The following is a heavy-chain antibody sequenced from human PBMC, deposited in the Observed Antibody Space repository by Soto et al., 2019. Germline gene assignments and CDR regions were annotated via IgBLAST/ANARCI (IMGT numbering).Heavy chain of an antibody. D-gene: IGHD6-13*01. CDR1: GFTFDDYA. V-gene: IGHV3-9*01. J-gene: IGHJ6*02. CDR3: AKDNGLQQQLVSYYYYYGMDV. CDR2: ISWNSGSI. Sequence: GGSLRLSCAASGFTFDDYAMHWVRQAPGKGLEWVSGISWNSGSIGYADSVKGRFTISRDNAKNSLYLQMNSLRAEDTALYYCAKDNGLQQQLVSYYYYYGMDVWGQGTTVTVSS.